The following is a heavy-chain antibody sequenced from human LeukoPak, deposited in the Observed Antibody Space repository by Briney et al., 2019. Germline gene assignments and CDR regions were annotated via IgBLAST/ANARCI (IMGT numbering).Heavy chain of an antibody. CDR1: GFTFSSFW. V-gene: IGHV3-7*03. Sequence: GGSLRLSCAASGFTFSSFWMSWVRQAPGKGLEWVANIKQDGSEKYYVDSVKGRFTISRDNAKNSLYLQMNSLRAEDTALYYCARDSLEMATILSNAFDIWGQGTMVTVSS. J-gene: IGHJ3*02. D-gene: IGHD5-24*01. CDR3: ARDSLEMATILSNAFDI. CDR2: IKQDGSEK.